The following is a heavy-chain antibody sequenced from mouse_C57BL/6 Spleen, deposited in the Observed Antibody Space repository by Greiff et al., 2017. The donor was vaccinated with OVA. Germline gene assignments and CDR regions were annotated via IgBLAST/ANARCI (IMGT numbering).Heavy chain of an antibody. D-gene: IGHD1-1*01. CDR1: GFTFTDYY. CDR2: IRNKANGYTT. CDR3: ARSRRVTPHGSSYGYYAMDY. J-gene: IGHJ4*01. Sequence: EVHLVESGGGLVQPGGSLSLSCAASGFTFTDYYMSWVRQPPGKALEWLGFIRNKANGYTTEYSASVKGRFTISRDNSQSILYLQMNALRAEDSATYYCARSRRVTPHGSSYGYYAMDYWGQGTSVTVSS. V-gene: IGHV7-3*01.